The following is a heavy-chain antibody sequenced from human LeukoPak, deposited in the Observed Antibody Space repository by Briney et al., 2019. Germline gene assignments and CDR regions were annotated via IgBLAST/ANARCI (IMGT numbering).Heavy chain of an antibody. Sequence: GASVKVSCKASGYTFTCCGISWVRQAPGQGLEWMGWISAYNGNTNYAQKLQGRVTMTTDKSTSKAYMELRSLRSDDTAVYYCARRASSWYVDDYWGQGPLVTVSS. D-gene: IGHD6-13*01. CDR3: ARRASSWYVDDY. CDR1: GYTFTCCG. CDR2: ISAYNGNT. J-gene: IGHJ4*02. V-gene: IGHV1-18*01.